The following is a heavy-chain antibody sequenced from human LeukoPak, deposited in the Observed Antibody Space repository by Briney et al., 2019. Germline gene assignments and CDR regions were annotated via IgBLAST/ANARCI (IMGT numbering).Heavy chain of an antibody. J-gene: IGHJ4*02. V-gene: IGHV3-7*01. CDR3: ARVGSLVVVTASVYFDY. D-gene: IGHD2-21*02. Sequence: PGGSLRLSCAASGFTFSSYWMSWVRQAPGKGLEWVANIKQDGSEKYYVDSVKGRFTISRDNAKNSLYLQMNSLRAEDTAVYYCARVGSLVVVTASVYFDYWGQGTLVTVSS. CDR2: IKQDGSEK. CDR1: GFTFSSYW.